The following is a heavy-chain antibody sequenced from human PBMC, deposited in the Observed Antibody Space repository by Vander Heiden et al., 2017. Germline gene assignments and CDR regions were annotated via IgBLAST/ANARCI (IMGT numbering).Heavy chain of an antibody. CDR1: EYSFTSSG. Sequence: EVQLVQSGAEVNKPGESVKLSCKGSEYSFTSSGIGWVRQRPVKGLEWMGIIYPGDADTRYSPSFQGQVTISADKSISTAYLQWSSLKASDTAMYYCARSFYSSGWYRGDWFDPWGQGTLVTVSS. J-gene: IGHJ5*02. CDR3: ARSFYSSGWYRGDWFDP. D-gene: IGHD6-19*01. CDR2: IYPGDADT. V-gene: IGHV5-51*01.